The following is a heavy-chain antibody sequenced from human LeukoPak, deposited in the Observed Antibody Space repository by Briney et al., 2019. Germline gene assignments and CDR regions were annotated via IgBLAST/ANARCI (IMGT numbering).Heavy chain of an antibody. CDR2: IYYSGST. CDR1: GAPITRYY. V-gene: IGHV4-59*01. CDR3: ARGTAVAINDY. Sequence: PSETLSLTCTVSGAPITRYYWSWIRQPPGKGLEWIGYIYYSGSTNYNPSLKSRVTISVDTSKNQFSLKLSSVTAADTAVYYCARGTAVAINDYWGQGTLVTVSS. D-gene: IGHD6-19*01. J-gene: IGHJ4*02.